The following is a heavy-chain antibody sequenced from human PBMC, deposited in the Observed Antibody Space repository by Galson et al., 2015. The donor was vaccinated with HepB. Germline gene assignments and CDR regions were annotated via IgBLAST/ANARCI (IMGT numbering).Heavy chain of an antibody. Sequence: SVKVSCKASGGTFSSYAISWVRQAPGQGLEWMGGIIPIFGTANYAQKFQGRVTITADESTSTAYMELSSLRSEDTAVYYCARDRGQLVYYYYGMDVWGQGTTVTVSS. CDR3: ARDRGQLVYYYYGMDV. CDR1: GGTFSSYA. D-gene: IGHD6-6*01. CDR2: IIPIFGTA. V-gene: IGHV1-69*13. J-gene: IGHJ6*02.